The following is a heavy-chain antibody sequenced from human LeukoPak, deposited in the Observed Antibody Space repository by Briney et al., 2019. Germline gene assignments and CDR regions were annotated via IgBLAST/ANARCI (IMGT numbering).Heavy chain of an antibody. CDR1: GGSFSGYY. Sequence: PSETLSLTCAVYGGSFSGYYWSWIRQSPGKGLEWIGYINYSGSSEYKHSLKSRVTISVDRSKNQVSLRMRSVTAADTAVYYCARLDCISDTCYNYWALGALVTVSS. V-gene: IGHV4-59*08. D-gene: IGHD2-21*01. J-gene: IGHJ4*02. CDR2: INYSGSS. CDR3: ARLDCISDTCYNY.